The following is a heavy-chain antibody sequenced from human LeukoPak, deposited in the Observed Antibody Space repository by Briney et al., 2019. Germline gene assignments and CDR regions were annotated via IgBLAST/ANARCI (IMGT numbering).Heavy chain of an antibody. CDR1: GGSITTHY. CDR3: ARERGSGGFDY. J-gene: IGHJ4*02. Sequence: PSETLSLTCAVSGGSITTHYWSWIRQPPGKGPEWIGYIYFSGSTDYNPSLQSRVTISVDTSKNQFSLKLSSVTAADTAVYYCARERGSGGFDYWGQGTLVTASS. V-gene: IGHV4-59*11. D-gene: IGHD2-15*01. CDR2: IYFSGST.